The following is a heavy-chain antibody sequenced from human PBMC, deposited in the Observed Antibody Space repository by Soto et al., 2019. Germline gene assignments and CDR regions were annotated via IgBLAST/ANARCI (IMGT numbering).Heavy chain of an antibody. D-gene: IGHD3-22*01. Sequence: PSETLSLTCTVSGGSITSGDYYWSWIRQPPGKGLEWIGYIYYSGSTYYNPSLKSRITMSADNSKNTLYLQMNSLRAEDTAVYYCARDRRLNLYYYYGMDVWGQGTTVTVSS. CDR3: ARDRRLNLYYYYGMDV. CDR2: IYYSGST. J-gene: IGHJ6*02. V-gene: IGHV4-30-4*01. CDR1: GGSITSGDYY.